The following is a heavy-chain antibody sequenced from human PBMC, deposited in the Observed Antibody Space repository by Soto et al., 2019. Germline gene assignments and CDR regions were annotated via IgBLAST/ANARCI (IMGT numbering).Heavy chain of an antibody. V-gene: IGHV3-30*18. CDR3: AKGLYYYDSSGYYHRLSDY. J-gene: IGHJ4*02. D-gene: IGHD3-22*01. CDR1: GFTFSSYG. Sequence: GGSLRLSCAASGFTFSSYGMHWVRQAPGKGLEWVAVISYDGSNKYYADSVKGRFTISRDNSKNTLYLQMNSLRAEDTAVYYCAKGLYYYDSSGYYHRLSDYWGQGTLVTVSS. CDR2: ISYDGSNK.